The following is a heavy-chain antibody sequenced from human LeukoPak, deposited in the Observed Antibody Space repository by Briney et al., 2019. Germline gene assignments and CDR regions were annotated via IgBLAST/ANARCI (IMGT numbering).Heavy chain of an antibody. Sequence: GGSLRLSCVASGLPIADFAMHWVRQAPGKGLEWVSLISGDGVSTFHADSVKGRFSISRDNSKNSLSLEMNSLRTEDTAMYYCARESGKFDYWGQGTLVAVSS. CDR2: ISGDGVST. CDR1: GLPIADFA. J-gene: IGHJ4*02. CDR3: ARESGKFDY. V-gene: IGHV3-43*02.